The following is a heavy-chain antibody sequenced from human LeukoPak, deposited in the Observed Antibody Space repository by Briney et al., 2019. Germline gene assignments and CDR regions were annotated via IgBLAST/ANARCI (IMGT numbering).Heavy chain of an antibody. V-gene: IGHV4-59*08. D-gene: IGHD3-22*01. CDR2: IYYSGTT. J-gene: IGHJ4*02. CDR1: GGSISSYY. Sequence: ASETLSLTCTVSGGSISSYYWSWIRQPPGKGLEWIGYIYYSGTTNYNPSLKSRVTISVDTSKNQFSLNLSSVTAADTAVYYCARLDSSGYYVDYWGQGTLVTVSS. CDR3: ARLDSSGYYVDY.